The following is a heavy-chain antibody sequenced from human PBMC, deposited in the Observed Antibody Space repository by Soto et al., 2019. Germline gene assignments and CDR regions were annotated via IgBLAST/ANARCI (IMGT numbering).Heavy chain of an antibody. J-gene: IGHJ4*02. CDR2: IRSDGDTT. CDR1: GFTFSSYG. Sequence: GGSLRLSCAASGFTFSSYGMDWVRQAPGKGLEWVSGIRSDGDTTYNADSVKGRFTVSRDTSKNTVDLQMNSLRAEDTAVYYCAKGKGVGATPDGANCWGQGTLVTVSS. V-gene: IGHV3-23*01. CDR3: AKGKGVGATPDGANC. D-gene: IGHD1-26*01.